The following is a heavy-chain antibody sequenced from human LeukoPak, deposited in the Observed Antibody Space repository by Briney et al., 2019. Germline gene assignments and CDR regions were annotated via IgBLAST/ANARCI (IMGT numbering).Heavy chain of an antibody. D-gene: IGHD4-11*01. V-gene: IGHV3-23*01. J-gene: IGHJ6*04. CDR3: AKQKGTTAGSMDV. CDR1: GFTFSDYA. Sequence: GGSLRLSCAASGFTFSDYAMSWVRQAPGKGLEWVLGISYNGGSIYYVDSVKGRFTISRDNSKNTLYLQMNSLRAEATAIYYYAKQKGTTAGSMDVWGKGTTVTVSS. CDR2: ISYNGGSI.